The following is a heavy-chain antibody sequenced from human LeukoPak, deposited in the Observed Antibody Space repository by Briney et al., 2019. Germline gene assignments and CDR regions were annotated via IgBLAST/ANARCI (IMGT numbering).Heavy chain of an antibody. D-gene: IGHD3-22*01. CDR2: IYYSGST. V-gene: IGHV4-59*01. CDR3: ARGTYYYDSSGSIPFDY. Sequence: SETLSLTCTVSGGSISSYYWSWIRQPPGKELEWIGYIYYSGSTNYNPSLKSRVTISVDTSKNQFSLKLSSVTAADTAVYYCARGTYYYDSSGSIPFDYWGQGTLVTVPS. J-gene: IGHJ4*02. CDR1: GGSISSYY.